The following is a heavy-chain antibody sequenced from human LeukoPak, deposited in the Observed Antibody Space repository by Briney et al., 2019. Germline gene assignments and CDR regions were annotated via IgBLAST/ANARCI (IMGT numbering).Heavy chain of an antibody. D-gene: IGHD2-21*01. V-gene: IGHV4-61*02. CDR2: IYTSGSA. CDR1: GGSISSGSYY. J-gene: IGHJ4*02. CDR3: ARTGIEGETDDYFDY. Sequence: PSETLSLTCTVSGGSISSGSYYWSWIRQPAGKGLEWIGRIYTSGSANYNPSLKSRVTISVDTSKNQFSLKLSSVTAADTAVYYCARTGIEGETDDYFDYWGQGTLVTVSS.